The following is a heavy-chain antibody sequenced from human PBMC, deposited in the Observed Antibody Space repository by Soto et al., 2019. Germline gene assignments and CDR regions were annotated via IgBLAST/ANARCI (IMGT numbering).Heavy chain of an antibody. J-gene: IGHJ6*02. CDR2: IYPGDSDT. CDR3: ARHKIGSITGTTKGYYYGMDF. D-gene: IGHD1-20*01. CDR1: GYSFTSYW. V-gene: IGHV5-51*01. Sequence: PGESLKISCKGSGYSFTSYWIGWVRQMPGKGLEWMGIIYPGDSDTRYSPSFQGQVTISADKSISTAYLQWSSLKASDTAMYYCARHKIGSITGTTKGYYYGMDFWGQGTTVTVSS.